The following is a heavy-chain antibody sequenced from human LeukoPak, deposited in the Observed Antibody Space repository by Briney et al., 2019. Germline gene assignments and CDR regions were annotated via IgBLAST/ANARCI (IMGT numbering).Heavy chain of an antibody. CDR2: IHYNGQA. CDR3: ARLSGEIIVVGAGIDS. CDR1: GGSISSYY. Sequence: SETLSLTCTVSGGSISSYYWGWIRRAPGKGLEWIGSIHYNGQAYYNPSRASRVTISVDTSRNQFSLKLVSVTAADTAVYYCARLSGEIIVVGAGIDSWGQGTLVLASS. J-gene: IGHJ4*02. V-gene: IGHV4-39*07. D-gene: IGHD2-15*01.